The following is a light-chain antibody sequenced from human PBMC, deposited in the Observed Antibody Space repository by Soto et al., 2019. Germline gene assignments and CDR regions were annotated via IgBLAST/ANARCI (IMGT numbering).Light chain of an antibody. CDR3: MQATHWPYT. CDR1: QSLVHSTGNTY. J-gene: IGKJ2*01. V-gene: IGKV2-30*02. Sequence: EAVMTQSPLSLSVTLGQPASISCRSSQSLVHSTGNTYLNWFHQRPGQSPRRLIYKVSNRDSGVPVRFSGSASGADFTLKISRGEAEDIGIYYCMQATHWPYTFGQGTKLEI. CDR2: KVS.